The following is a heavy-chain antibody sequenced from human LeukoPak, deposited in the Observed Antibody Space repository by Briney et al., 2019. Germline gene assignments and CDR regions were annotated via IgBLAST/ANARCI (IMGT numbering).Heavy chain of an antibody. D-gene: IGHD5-24*01. CDR1: GGSISSYY. CDR3: ARFLSYNSVWFDP. V-gene: IGHV4-59*01. Sequence: KPSETLSLTCTVSGGSISSYYWSWIRQPPGKGLEWIGYIYYSGSTNYNPSLKSRVTISVDTSKNQFSLKLSSVTAADTAVYYCARFLSYNSVWFDPWGQGTLVTVSS. J-gene: IGHJ5*02. CDR2: IYYSGST.